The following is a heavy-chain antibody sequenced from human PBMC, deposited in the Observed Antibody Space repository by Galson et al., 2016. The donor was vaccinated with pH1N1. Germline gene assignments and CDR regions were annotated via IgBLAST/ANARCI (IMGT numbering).Heavy chain of an antibody. V-gene: IGHV3-7*01. Sequence: SCAASGFTFSSVWMSWVRQAPGKGLEWVANIKGDGSQKYYVDSVKGRFTISRENAKNSVYLQMSSLRADDTAVYYCVKHVGSNGSYWGQGTLVTVSS. CDR3: VKHVGSNGSY. CDR1: GFTFSSVW. J-gene: IGHJ4*02. D-gene: IGHD1-14*01. CDR2: IKGDGSQK.